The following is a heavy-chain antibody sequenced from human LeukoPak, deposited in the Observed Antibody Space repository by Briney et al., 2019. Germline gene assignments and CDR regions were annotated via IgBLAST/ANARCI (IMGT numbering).Heavy chain of an antibody. V-gene: IGHV4-39*07. D-gene: IGHD5-12*01. CDR1: GGSISSGSYY. CDR3: ARIYSGRSDY. CDR2: AYYSGST. Sequence: SETLSLTCTVSGGSISSGSYYWGWIRQPPGEGLEWIGNAYYSGSTYYNPSLKSRVTISVDTSKNQFSLKLSSVTAADTAVYYCARIYSGRSDYWGQGTLVTVSS. J-gene: IGHJ4*02.